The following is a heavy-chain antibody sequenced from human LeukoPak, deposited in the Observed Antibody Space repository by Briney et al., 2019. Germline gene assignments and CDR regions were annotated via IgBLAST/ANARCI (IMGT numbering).Heavy chain of an antibody. CDR1: GFTFSSYW. CDR3: ARVPYCSSTSCYSYMDV. Sequence: GGSLRLSCAVSGFTFSSYWMHWVRQAPGKGQVWISRINSDGSSTSHADSVKGRFTISRDNAKNTLYLQMNSLRAEDTAVYYCARVPYCSSTSCYSYMDVWGKGTTVTVSS. CDR2: INSDGSST. J-gene: IGHJ6*03. V-gene: IGHV3-74*01. D-gene: IGHD2-2*02.